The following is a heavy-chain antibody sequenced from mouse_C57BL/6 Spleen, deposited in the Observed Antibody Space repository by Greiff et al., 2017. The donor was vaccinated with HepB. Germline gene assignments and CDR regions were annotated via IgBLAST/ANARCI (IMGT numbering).Heavy chain of an antibody. CDR2: INPGSGGT. Sequence: VQLQQSGAELVRPGTSVKVSCKASGYAFTNYLIEWVKQRPGRGLEWIGVINPGSGGTNYNEKFKGKATLTADKASSTAYMQLSSLTSEDSAVYFCAGRGVSYGNYGYYYDDWGQGTTLTVSS. D-gene: IGHD2-10*02. CDR1: GYAFTNYL. V-gene: IGHV1-54*01. CDR3: AGRGVSYGNYGYYYDD. J-gene: IGHJ2*01.